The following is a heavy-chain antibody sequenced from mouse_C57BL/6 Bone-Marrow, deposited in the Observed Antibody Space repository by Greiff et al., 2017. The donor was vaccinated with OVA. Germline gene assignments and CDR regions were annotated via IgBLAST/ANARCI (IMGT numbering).Heavy chain of an antibody. J-gene: IGHJ2*01. CDR1: GFTFSSYA. Sequence: EVKVVESGEGLVKPGGSLKLSCAASGFTFSSYAMSWVRQTPEKRLEWVAYISSGGDYIYYADTVKGRFTISRDNARNTLYLQMSSLKSEDTAMYYCTRGYYGSSRDYFDYWGQGTTLTVSS. V-gene: IGHV5-9-1*02. D-gene: IGHD1-1*01. CDR2: ISSGGDYI. CDR3: TRGYYGSSRDYFDY.